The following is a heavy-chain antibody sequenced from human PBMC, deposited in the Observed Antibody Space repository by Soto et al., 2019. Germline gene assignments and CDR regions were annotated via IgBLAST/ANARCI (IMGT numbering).Heavy chain of an antibody. CDR1: GDSISSGSY. V-gene: IGHV4-38-2*02. CDR3: ARVHVMVVAGSNFDY. D-gene: IGHD6-19*01. Sequence: SETLSLTCTVSGDSISSGSYCGWIRQPPGEGPEWIASIYHGGTTFYNPSLKSRISISVDTSKNQFSLRLTSVTAADTATYYCARVHVMVVAGSNFDYWGRGTLVTVSS. CDR2: IYHGGTT. J-gene: IGHJ4*03.